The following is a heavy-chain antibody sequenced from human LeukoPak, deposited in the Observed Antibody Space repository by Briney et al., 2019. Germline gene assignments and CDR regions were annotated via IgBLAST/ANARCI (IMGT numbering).Heavy chain of an antibody. CDR2: ISSRGRTI. D-gene: IGHD5-18*01. CDR3: TRGSGYSYGYRPPFYYYMDV. J-gene: IGHJ6*03. Sequence: SGESLRLSCAPSGITFSNYSMNWVRQAPGKGLEWVSYISSRGRTIYYADSVKGRFTISRDNAKNSLYLQMNSLRAEDTAVYYCTRGSGYSYGYRPPFYYYMDVWGKGTTVTVSS. CDR1: GITFSNYS. V-gene: IGHV3-48*01.